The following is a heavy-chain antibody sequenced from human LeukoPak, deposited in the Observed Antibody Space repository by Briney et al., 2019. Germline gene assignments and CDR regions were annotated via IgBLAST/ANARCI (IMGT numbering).Heavy chain of an antibody. J-gene: IGHJ3*02. CDR3: ARGRYCSADICSGGDAFDI. D-gene: IGHD2-15*01. CDR2: IYTRGST. Sequence: SETLSLTCTVSGGSINNYYWSWIRQPAGKGLEWIGRIYTRGSTNYNPSFKSRVTMSVDTSKNQFSLKLSSVTAADTAVYYCARGRYCSADICSGGDAFDIWGQGTMVSVSS. V-gene: IGHV4-4*07. CDR1: GGSINNYY.